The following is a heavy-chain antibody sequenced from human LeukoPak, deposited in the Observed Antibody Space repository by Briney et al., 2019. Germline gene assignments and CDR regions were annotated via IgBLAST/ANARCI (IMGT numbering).Heavy chain of an antibody. CDR3: AKDRSWNYYDSSGPHRAAFDI. CDR1: GFTFDDYA. J-gene: IGHJ3*02. V-gene: IGHV3-9*01. D-gene: IGHD3-22*01. Sequence: GRSLTLSCAASGFTFDDYAMHWVRQAPGKGLEWVSGISWNSGSIVYADSVKGRFTISRDNAKNSLYLQMNSLRAEDTALYYCAKDRSWNYYDSSGPHRAAFDIWGQGTMVTVSS. CDR2: ISWNSGSI.